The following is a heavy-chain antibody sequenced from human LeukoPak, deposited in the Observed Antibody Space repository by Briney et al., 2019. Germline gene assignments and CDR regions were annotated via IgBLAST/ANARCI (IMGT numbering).Heavy chain of an antibody. CDR1: GGSFNDYY. D-gene: IGHD6-19*01. CDR2: INLRGST. CDR3: ARLAVAGTPDDY. V-gene: IGHV4-34*01. Sequence: PSETLSLTCAVYGGSFNDYYWNWIRQPPGKGLEWIGEINLRGSTTYNPSLKSRVTISVDTSKNQFSLKLSSVTAADTAVYYCARLAVAGTPDDYWGQGTLVTVSS. J-gene: IGHJ4*02.